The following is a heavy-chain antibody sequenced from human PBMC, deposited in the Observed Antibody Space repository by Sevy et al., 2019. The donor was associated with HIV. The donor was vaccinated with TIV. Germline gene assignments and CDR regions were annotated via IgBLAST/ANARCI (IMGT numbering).Heavy chain of an antibody. CDR3: ASANCSSTSCYFHNWFDP. Sequence: ASVKVSCKASGGTFSSYAISWVRQAPGQGLEWMGGIIPIFGTANYARKFQGRVTITADKSTSTAYMELSSLRSEDTAVYYCASANCSSTSCYFHNWFDPWGQGTLVTVSS. V-gene: IGHV1-69*06. CDR2: IIPIFGTA. CDR1: GGTFSSYA. D-gene: IGHD2-2*01. J-gene: IGHJ5*02.